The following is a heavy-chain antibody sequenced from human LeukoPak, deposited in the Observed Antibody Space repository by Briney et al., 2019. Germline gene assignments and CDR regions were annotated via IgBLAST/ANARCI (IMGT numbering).Heavy chain of an antibody. D-gene: IGHD3-22*01. V-gene: IGHV3-53*01. J-gene: IGHJ4*02. CDR2: IYSCNST. CDR3: ARNYYDSSGDSYYFDY. Sequence: GRSLRPSCAAFGLTVCSNYMSGVRQAPGRGLEWVSGIYSCNSTYCADYVNGRFTFSRDNSKNTVYLQMNSLRAEDTAVYYCARNYYDSSGDSYYFDYWGQGTLVTVSS. CDR1: GLTVCSNY.